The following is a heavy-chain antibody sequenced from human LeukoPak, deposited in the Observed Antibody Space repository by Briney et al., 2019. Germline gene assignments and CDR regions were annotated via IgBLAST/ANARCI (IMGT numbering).Heavy chain of an antibody. CDR1: GFTFSSYG. CDR3: AKDKDSYYYDSSGSNWFDP. J-gene: IGHJ5*02. CDR2: IRYDESNK. V-gene: IGHV3-30*02. D-gene: IGHD3-22*01. Sequence: GGSLRLSCAASGFTFSSYGMLWVRQAPGKGLEWVAFIRYDESNKYYADSVRGRFTISRDNSKNTLYLQMNSLRAEDTAVYYCAKDKDSYYYDSSGSNWFDPWGQGTLVTVSS.